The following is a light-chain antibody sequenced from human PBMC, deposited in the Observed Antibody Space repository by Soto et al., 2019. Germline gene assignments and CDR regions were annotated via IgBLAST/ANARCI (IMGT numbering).Light chain of an antibody. V-gene: IGKV1-5*01. Sequence: DIQMTQSPSTLSASVGDRVTITCRASQSISSWLAWYQQKPGKAPKLLIYDASSLESGVPSRFSGSGSGTEFTLTLSSLQPDDFATYYCQQYNSYVYTFGQGTKLEIK. J-gene: IGKJ2*01. CDR2: DAS. CDR1: QSISSW. CDR3: QQYNSYVYT.